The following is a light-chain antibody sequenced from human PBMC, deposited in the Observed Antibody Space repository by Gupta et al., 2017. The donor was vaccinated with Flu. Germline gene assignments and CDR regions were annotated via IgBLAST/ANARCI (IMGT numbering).Light chain of an antibody. CDR2: RNN. J-gene: IGLJ1*01. CDR3: AAWDDSLSGLYV. Sequence: QSLLNHPHSASGTPGQRVTIPCTGSSSNIGSNYVYWYQQLPGTTPKHLIYRNNRRPSGVHDRFSCSKSGTSASLAISGLRSADEADYYCAAWDDSLSGLYVFGTGTKVTVL. V-gene: IGLV1-47*01. CDR1: SSNIGSNY.